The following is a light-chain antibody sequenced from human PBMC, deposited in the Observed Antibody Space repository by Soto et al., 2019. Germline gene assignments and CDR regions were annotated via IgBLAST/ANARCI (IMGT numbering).Light chain of an antibody. CDR1: SSDVGNYNL. CDR2: EAT. J-gene: IGLJ2*01. V-gene: IGLV2-23*01. CDR3: CSFAGGSTLV. Sequence: QSALTQPASVSGSPGQSITISCTGTSSDVGNYNLVSWSQQHPGKAPKVLIYEATKRPSGVSNRFSGSKSGNTASLTISGLQAEDEADYYCCSFAGGSTLVFGGGTKLTVL.